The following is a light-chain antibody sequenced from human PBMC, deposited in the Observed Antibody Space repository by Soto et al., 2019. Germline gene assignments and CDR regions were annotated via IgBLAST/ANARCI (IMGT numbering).Light chain of an antibody. V-gene: IGKV1-9*01. CDR1: QGINSY. CDR2: AAS. Sequence: DIQLTQSPSFLSASVGDRVTITCRASQGINSYLAWYQQKPGKAPKLLIYAASTLQSGVPSRFSGSGSGTEFTLTISSLQPEDFATYYCQQYNNWPPITFGQGTRLEIK. J-gene: IGKJ5*01. CDR3: QQYNNWPPIT.